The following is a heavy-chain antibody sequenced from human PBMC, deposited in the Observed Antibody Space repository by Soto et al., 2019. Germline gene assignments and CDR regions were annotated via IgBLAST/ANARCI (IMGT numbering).Heavy chain of an antibody. J-gene: IGHJ5*02. D-gene: IGHD6-19*01. Sequence: EVQIVESGGCLVQPGGALRLSCAASGFTFSSYWMSWVRQAPGKGLEWVANIKQDGSEKYYVDSVKGRFTISRDNAKNSLYLQMNSLRAEYTAVYYWARDGTGSGWYENWFDPWGQGTLVTVSS. V-gene: IGHV3-7*01. CDR2: IKQDGSEK. CDR1: GFTFSSYW. CDR3: ARDGTGSGWYENWFDP.